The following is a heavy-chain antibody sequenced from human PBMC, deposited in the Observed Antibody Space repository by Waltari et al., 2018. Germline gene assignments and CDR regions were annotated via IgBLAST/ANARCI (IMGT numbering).Heavy chain of an antibody. CDR2: ITAGNDNT. Sequence: TFSNFAIHWVRQAPGQRLEWMGWITAGNDNTKYSQKFQGRLTITRDTSASTAYMELSSLTSEDTAVYYCAAFTSGWSYGMDVWGQGTTVTVSS. CDR1: TFSNFA. CDR3: AAFTSGWSYGMDV. J-gene: IGHJ6*02. V-gene: IGHV1-3*01. D-gene: IGHD6-19*01.